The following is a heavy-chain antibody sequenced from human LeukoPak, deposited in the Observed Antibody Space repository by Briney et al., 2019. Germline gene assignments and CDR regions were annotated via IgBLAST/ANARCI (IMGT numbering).Heavy chain of an antibody. J-gene: IGHJ4*02. CDR3: ARSPSKPFDY. V-gene: IGHV1-2*06. CDR1: GYTFTSYG. Sequence: ASVKVSCKASGYTFTSYGISWVRQAPGQGLEWMGRINPNSGGTNYAQKFQGRVTMTRDTSISTAYMELSRLRSDDTAVYYCARSPSKPFDYWGQGTLVTVSS. CDR2: INPNSGGT.